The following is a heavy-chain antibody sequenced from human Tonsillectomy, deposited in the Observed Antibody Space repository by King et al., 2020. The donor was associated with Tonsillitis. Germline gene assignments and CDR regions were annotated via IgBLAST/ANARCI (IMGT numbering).Heavy chain of an antibody. CDR1: GFAFSDFA. V-gene: IGHV3-23*04. CDR3: AKKYCGGGRCPWYVGFDI. CDR2: AGGSDGST. Sequence: EVQLVESGGGLVQPGGSLRLSCAASGFAFSDFAMTWVRQAPGKGLEWVSAAGGSDGSTFYADSVKGRFTISRDNAKNMVYLQMSNLRAEDTAIYYCAKKYCGGGRCPWYVGFDIWGQGTMVTVSS. J-gene: IGHJ3*02. D-gene: IGHD2-15*01.